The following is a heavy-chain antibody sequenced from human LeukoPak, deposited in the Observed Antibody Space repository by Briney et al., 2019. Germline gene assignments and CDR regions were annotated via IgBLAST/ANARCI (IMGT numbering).Heavy chain of an antibody. D-gene: IGHD2-2*01. CDR2: ISAYNGNT. Sequence: ASVKVSCKVSGYTFTSYGISWVRQAPGQGLEWMGWISAYNGNTNYAQKLQGRVTMATDTSTSTALIELRGLRSDATVVYFCAGDLVIVPAATSIGNWFDPWGQGTLVTVSS. CDR1: GYTFTSYG. CDR3: AGDLVIVPAATSIGNWFDP. V-gene: IGHV1-18*01. J-gene: IGHJ5*02.